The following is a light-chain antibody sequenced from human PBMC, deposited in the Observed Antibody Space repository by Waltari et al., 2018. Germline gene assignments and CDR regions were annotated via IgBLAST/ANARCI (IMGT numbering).Light chain of an antibody. CDR1: SSDVGNYKR. V-gene: IGLV2-23*02. Sequence: QSALTQPASVSGSPGQSITISCPGTSSDVGNYKRVSWYQQHPGKAPNLMIYAVSKRPSGVSDRFSGSKSGDMDSLTISGLQPEDEAEYFCSSYAGSSKGVFGGGTKVTVL. CDR2: AVS. J-gene: IGLJ2*01. CDR3: SSYAGSSKGV.